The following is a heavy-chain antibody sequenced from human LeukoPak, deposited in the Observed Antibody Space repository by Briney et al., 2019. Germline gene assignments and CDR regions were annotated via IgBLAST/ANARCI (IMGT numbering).Heavy chain of an antibody. CDR2: ISAYNGNT. Sequence: ASVKVSCKASGYTFTSYGISWVRQAPGQGLEWMGWISAYNGNTNYAQKLQGRVTMTRDTSISTAYMELSRLRSDDTAVYYCARAFEWLRFKIGAEYYYYYMCVCGKGTTVSVSS. D-gene: IGHD5-12*01. CDR1: GYTFTSYG. V-gene: IGHV1-18*01. J-gene: IGHJ6*03. CDR3: ARAFEWLRFKIGAEYYYYYMCV.